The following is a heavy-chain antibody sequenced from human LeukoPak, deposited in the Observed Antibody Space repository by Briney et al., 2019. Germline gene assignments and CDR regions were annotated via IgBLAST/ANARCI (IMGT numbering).Heavy chain of an antibody. V-gene: IGHV3-30*02. Sequence: PGGSLRLSCAASGFIFSSYGMHWVRQAPGKGLEWVAFIRYDGTNKYYVDSVKGRFTISRDNAKNTLYLQMNSLRAEDTAVYYCANGLLAVAGTGGVEGVSWGQGTLVTVSS. J-gene: IGHJ5*02. CDR2: IRYDGTNK. CDR1: GFIFSSYG. D-gene: IGHD6-19*01. CDR3: ANGLLAVAGTGGVEGVS.